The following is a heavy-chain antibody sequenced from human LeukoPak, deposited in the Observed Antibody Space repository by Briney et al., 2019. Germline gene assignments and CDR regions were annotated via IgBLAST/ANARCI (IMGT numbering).Heavy chain of an antibody. Sequence: PSQTLSLTCAVSGGSISSSSYYWGWIRQPPGKGLEWIGSMYYGGSTYYNPSLKSRVTISVDTSKNQFSLKLSSVTAADTALYYCARHSSLRTFDYWGQGTLVTVSS. V-gene: IGHV4-39*01. CDR1: GGSISSSSYY. D-gene: IGHD1-1*01. CDR3: ARHSSLRTFDY. J-gene: IGHJ4*02. CDR2: MYYGGST.